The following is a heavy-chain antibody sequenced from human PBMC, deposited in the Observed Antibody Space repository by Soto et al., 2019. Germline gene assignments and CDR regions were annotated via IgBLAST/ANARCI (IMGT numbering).Heavy chain of an antibody. J-gene: IGHJ4*02. CDR3: ARGPQFITMVRGVTRDLAD. CDR1: GFTFSSYG. CDR2: IWYDGSNK. V-gene: IGHV3-33*01. Sequence: QVQLVESGGGVVQPGRSLRLSCAASGFTFSSYGMHWVRQAPGKGLEWVAVIWYDGSNKYYADSVKGRFTISRDNSKNTLYLQMNSLRAEDTAVYYCARGPQFITMVRGVTRDLADWGQGTLVTVSS. D-gene: IGHD3-10*01.